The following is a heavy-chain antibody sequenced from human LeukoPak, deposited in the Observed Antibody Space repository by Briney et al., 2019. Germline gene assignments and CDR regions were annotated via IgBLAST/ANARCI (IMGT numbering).Heavy chain of an antibody. CDR1: GFSFSSYG. Sequence: PGGSLRLSCAASGFSFSSYGMHWVRQGPGKGLEWVAVIWYDGSDKYYADSVKGRFTISRDNSENTLYLQMNSLRAEDTAVYYCARKTGGYGPLDYWGQGTLVTVSS. J-gene: IGHJ4*02. D-gene: IGHD3-22*01. V-gene: IGHV3-33*01. CDR2: IWYDGSDK. CDR3: ARKTGGYGPLDY.